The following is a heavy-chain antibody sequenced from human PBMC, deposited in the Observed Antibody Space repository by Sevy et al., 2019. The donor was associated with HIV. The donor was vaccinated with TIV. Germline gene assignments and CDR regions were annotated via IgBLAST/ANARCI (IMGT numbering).Heavy chain of an antibody. CDR1: GFTFSKYS. Sequence: GGSLRLSCAASGFTFSKYSMSWVRQPPGKGLEWVSTLSFGCGEINYADSVKGRFPISRDNSKNSFYLQMNNLRAEDTAVYYCAREGCTKPHDYWGQGTLVTVSS. CDR3: AREGCTKPHDY. V-gene: IGHV3-23*01. CDR2: LSFGCGEI. J-gene: IGHJ4*02. D-gene: IGHD2-8*01.